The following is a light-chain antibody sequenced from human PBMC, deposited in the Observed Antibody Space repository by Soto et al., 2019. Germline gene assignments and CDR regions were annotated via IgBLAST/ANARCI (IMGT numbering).Light chain of an antibody. CDR3: QKYYTTLTWT. Sequence: DIVMTQSPDSLAVSLGERATINCKSSQSVLYSSNNKNYLAWYQQKPGQPPKLLIYWASTRESGVPDRFSGSGSGTDFALTISSLQAEDVAVYYCQKYYTTLTWTLGQGTKVDIK. J-gene: IGKJ1*01. V-gene: IGKV4-1*01. CDR1: QSVLYSSNNKNY. CDR2: WAS.